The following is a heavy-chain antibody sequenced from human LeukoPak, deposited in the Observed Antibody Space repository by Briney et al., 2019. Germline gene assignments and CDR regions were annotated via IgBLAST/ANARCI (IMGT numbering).Heavy chain of an antibody. CDR3: ARSMVRGVRPWYFDL. V-gene: IGHV4-59*13. CDR1: GGSISSYY. CDR2: ISYSGST. J-gene: IGHJ2*01. Sequence: SETLSLTCTVSGGSISSYYWSWIRQPPGKGLEWIGYISYSGSTNYNPSLVGRVTISVDTSKNQFSLKLSSVTAADTAVYYCARSMVRGVRPWYFDLWGRGTLVTVSS. D-gene: IGHD3-10*01.